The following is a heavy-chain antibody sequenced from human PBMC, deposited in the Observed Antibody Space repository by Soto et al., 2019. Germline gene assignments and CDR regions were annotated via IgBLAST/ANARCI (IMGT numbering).Heavy chain of an antibody. CDR1: GGSFSGYY. Sequence: SETMSLTCAVYGGSFSGYYWNWIRQPPGKGLEWIGEIHHSGSTNYNPSLKSRVTISVDTSKNQFSLKLSSVTAADTAVYFCARGDIVVVPAALDPYYFDYWGQGTLVTVSS. V-gene: IGHV4-34*01. D-gene: IGHD2-2*01. J-gene: IGHJ4*02. CDR3: ARGDIVVVPAALDPYYFDY. CDR2: IHHSGST.